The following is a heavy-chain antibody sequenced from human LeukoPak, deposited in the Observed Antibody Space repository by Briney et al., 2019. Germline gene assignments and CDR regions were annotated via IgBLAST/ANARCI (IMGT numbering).Heavy chain of an antibody. CDR3: AKDGGGYYYYYMDV. V-gene: IGHV3-30*02. CDR2: IRYDGSNK. CDR1: GFSFSSHA. D-gene: IGHD3-16*01. J-gene: IGHJ6*03. Sequence: GGSLRLSCAASGFSFSSHAMHWVRQAPGKGLEWVAFIRYDGSNKYYADSVKGRFTISRDNSKTTLYLQMNSLRAEDTAVYYCAKDGGGYYYYYMDVWGNGTTVTVSS.